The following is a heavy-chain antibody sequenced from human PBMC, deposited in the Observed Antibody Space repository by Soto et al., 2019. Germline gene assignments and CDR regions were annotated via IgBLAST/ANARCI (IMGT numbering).Heavy chain of an antibody. CDR3: ARDPNDFRIAVATLDY. Sequence: GASVKVSCKASGYTFTSYGISWVRQAPGQGLEWMGWISAYNGNTNYAQKLQGRVTMTTDTSTSTAYMELRSLRSDDTAVYYCARDPNDFRIAVATLDYWGQGTLVTVS. D-gene: IGHD6-19*01. J-gene: IGHJ4*02. V-gene: IGHV1-18*04. CDR2: ISAYNGNT. CDR1: GYTFTSYG.